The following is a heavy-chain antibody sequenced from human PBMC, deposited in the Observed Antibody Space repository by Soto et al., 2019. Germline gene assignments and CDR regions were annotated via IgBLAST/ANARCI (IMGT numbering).Heavy chain of an antibody. CDR1: GFTFSSYA. V-gene: IGHV3-30-3*01. J-gene: IGHJ4*02. CDR2: ISYDGSNK. Sequence: ESGGGVVQPGRSLRLSCAASGFTFSSYAMHWVRQAPGKGLEWVAVISYDGSNKYYADSVKGRFTISRDNSKNTLYLQMNSLRAEDTAVYYCAGSVGATYWGQGTLVTVSS. D-gene: IGHD1-26*01. CDR3: AGSVGATY.